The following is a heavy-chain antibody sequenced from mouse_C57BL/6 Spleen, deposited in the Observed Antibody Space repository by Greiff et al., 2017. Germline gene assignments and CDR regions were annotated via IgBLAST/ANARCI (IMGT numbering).Heavy chain of an antibody. Sequence: EVQLVESGPELVKPGASVKISCKASGYSFTDYNMNWVKQSNGTSLEWIGVINPNYGTTRSNQKFKGKATLTVDQSSSTAYMQPNRLTSEDSSVYYGAREYGNYVFYAMDYWGQGTSVTVSS. J-gene: IGHJ4*01. CDR1: GYSFTDYN. D-gene: IGHD2-10*02. V-gene: IGHV1-39*01. CDR2: INPNYGTT. CDR3: AREYGNYVFYAMDY.